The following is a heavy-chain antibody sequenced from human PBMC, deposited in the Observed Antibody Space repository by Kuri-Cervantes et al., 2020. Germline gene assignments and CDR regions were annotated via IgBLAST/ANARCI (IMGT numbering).Heavy chain of an antibody. D-gene: IGHD6-25*01. CDR1: GFTFSSYS. J-gene: IGHJ4*02. V-gene: IGHV3-21*01. Sequence: GGSLRLSCAASGFTFSSYSMNWVRQAPGKELEWVSSISSSSSYIYYADSVKGRFTISRDNAKNSLYLQMNSLRAEDTAVYYCARGRQRLLYYWGQGTLVTVSS. CDR2: ISSSSSYI. CDR3: ARGRQRLLYY.